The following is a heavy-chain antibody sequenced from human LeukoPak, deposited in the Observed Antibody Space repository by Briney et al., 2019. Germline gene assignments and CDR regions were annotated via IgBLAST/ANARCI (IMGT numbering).Heavy chain of an antibody. V-gene: IGHV1-2*02. CDR3: AREGVIGDGYNFFDY. Sequence: GASVKVSCKASGYTFTGYYMHWVRQAPGQGLEWMGWINANSGGTNYAQKFQGRVTMSRDTSISTVYMELSRLRSDDTALYYCAREGVIGDGYNFFDYWGQGTLVTVSS. D-gene: IGHD5-24*01. CDR2: INANSGGT. CDR1: GYTFTGYY. J-gene: IGHJ4*02.